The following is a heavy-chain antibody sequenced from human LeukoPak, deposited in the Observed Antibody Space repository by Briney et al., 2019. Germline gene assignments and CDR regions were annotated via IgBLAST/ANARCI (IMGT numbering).Heavy chain of an antibody. J-gene: IGHJ4*02. CDR1: GFTFSSYG. V-gene: IGHV3-30*18. CDR2: ISSDGSHE. CDR3: AKDDYSGYYYTDY. D-gene: IGHD3-22*01. Sequence: GTSLRLSCAASGFTFSSYGMHWVRQAPGKGLEWVAAISSDGSHENYADSVKGRFTVSRDNSKNTLYLQMDSLRPEDTAVYYCAKDDYSGYYYTDYWGQGTLVTVSS.